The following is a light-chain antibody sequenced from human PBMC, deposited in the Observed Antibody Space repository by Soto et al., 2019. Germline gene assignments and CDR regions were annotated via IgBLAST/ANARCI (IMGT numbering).Light chain of an antibody. CDR2: EVS. J-gene: IGLJ2*01. V-gene: IGLV2-8*01. CDR3: SSYAGNNNLV. CDR1: SSDVGGYNY. Sequence: QSALTQPPSASGSPGQSVTISCTGTSSDVGGYNYVSWYQQHPGKAPKLIIYEVSKRPSGVPDRFSGSKSGNTASLTVSGLQAEDEADYDCSSYAGNNNLVFGGGTKVTVL.